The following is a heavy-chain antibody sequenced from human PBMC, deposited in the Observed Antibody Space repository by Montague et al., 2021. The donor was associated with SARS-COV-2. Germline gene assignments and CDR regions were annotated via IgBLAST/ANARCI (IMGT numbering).Heavy chain of an antibody. CDR1: GGSFSSYY. V-gene: IGHV4-34*04. CDR2: VNQRGTT. J-gene: IGHJ3*02. CDR3: ARGRRSVIVPGAGPAGRAFDI. D-gene: IGHD3-22*01. Sequence: SETLSLTCAISGGSFSSYYWCWSRQPPAKGLEWIGEVNQRGTTINYQSAKRGGTITEETSKNQFYPRLNSVTAAATAAYYYARGRRSVIVPGAGPAGRAFDIWGQGTMVTVSS.